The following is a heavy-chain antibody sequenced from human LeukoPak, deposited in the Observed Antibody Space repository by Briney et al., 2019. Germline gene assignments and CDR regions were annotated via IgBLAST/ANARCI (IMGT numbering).Heavy chain of an antibody. CDR1: GFTFSDYY. CDR3: ARSGRYDSSGYLLLGY. CDR2: ISSSGSTI. Sequence: GGSLRLSCAASGFTFSDYYMSWIRQAPGKGLEWVSYISSSGSTIYYADSVKGRFTISRDNAKNSLYLQMNSLRAEDTAVYYCARSGRYDSSGYLLLGYWGQGTLVTVSS. D-gene: IGHD3-22*01. V-gene: IGHV3-11*01. J-gene: IGHJ4*02.